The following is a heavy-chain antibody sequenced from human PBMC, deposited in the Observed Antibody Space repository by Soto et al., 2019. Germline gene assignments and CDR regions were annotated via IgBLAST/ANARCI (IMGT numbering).Heavy chain of an antibody. CDR2: ISAYNGNA. V-gene: IGHV1-18*01. J-gene: IGHJ4*02. CDR1: GYTFTSYG. CDR3: ARASSSSGHDY. Sequence: QVQLVQSGAEVKKPGASVKVSCKASGYTFTSYGISWVRQAPGQGLEWMGWISAYNGNANSAPKLQGRVTMTTDTPTRTASVELRSLRSEDTAVYYCARASSSSGHDYWGQGTGVTVSS. D-gene: IGHD6-13*01.